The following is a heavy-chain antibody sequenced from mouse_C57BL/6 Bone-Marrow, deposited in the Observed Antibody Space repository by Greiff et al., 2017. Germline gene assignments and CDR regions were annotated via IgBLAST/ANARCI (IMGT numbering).Heavy chain of an antibody. D-gene: IGHD1-1*01. J-gene: IGHJ2*01. V-gene: IGHV1-15*01. CDR3: TRDHYGSSY. CDR1: GYTFTDYE. Sequence: VQLQQSGAELVRPGASVTLSCEASGYTFTDYEMHWVKQTPVHGLEWIGAIDPETGGTAYNQKFKGKAILTADESSSTAYMELRSLTSEDSAVYYCTRDHYGSSYGGQGTTLTVSS. CDR2: IDPETGGT.